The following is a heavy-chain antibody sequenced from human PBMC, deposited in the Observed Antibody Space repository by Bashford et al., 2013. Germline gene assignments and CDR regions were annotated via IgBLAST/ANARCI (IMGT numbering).Heavy chain of an antibody. CDR2: MTPNSGGT. V-gene: IGHV1-2*02. J-gene: IGHJ4*02. Sequence: ASVKVSCKASGYTFTDYDINWVRQATGQGLEWIGWMTPNSGGTRYPQKFQGRVTMTRDTSISTVYMELSSLRSDDTAMYYCARSGRDCRTDTCYSYFDYWGQGTPVTVSS. CDR1: GYTFTDYD. CDR3: ARSGRDCRTDTCYSYFDY. D-gene: IGHD2-15*01.